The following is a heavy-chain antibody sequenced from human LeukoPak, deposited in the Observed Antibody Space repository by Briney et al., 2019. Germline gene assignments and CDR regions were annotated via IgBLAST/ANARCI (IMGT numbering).Heavy chain of an antibody. J-gene: IGHJ4*02. Sequence: SVKVSCKASGITFDSSAISWVRQAPGQGLEWMGGIIPILGTTNYAQRFQDRVTLTADESTTTAYMELSSLRSEDTAVYYCARVPRITILRELDYWGQGTLVTVSS. CDR2: IIPILGTT. D-gene: IGHD3-10*01. CDR3: ARVPRITILRELDY. CDR1: GITFDSSA. V-gene: IGHV1-69*13.